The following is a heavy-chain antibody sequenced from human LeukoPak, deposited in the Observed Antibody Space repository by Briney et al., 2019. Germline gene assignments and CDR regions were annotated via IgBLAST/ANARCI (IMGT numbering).Heavy chain of an antibody. CDR3: ARDWTDYGGNSKAFDY. J-gene: IGHJ4*02. V-gene: IGHV1-69*05. CDR2: IIPIFGTA. Sequence: SVKVSCKASGGTFSSHAISWVRQAPGQGLEWMGRIIPIFGTANYAQKFQGRVTITTDESTSTAYMELSSLRSEDTAVYYCARDWTDYGGNSKAFDYWGQGTLVTVSS. D-gene: IGHD4-23*01. CDR1: GGTFSSHA.